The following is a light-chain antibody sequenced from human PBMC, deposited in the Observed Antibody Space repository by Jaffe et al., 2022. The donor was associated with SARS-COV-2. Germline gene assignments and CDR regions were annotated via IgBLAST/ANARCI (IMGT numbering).Light chain of an antibody. V-gene: IGLV2-8*01. CDR1: SSDVGAYNL. J-gene: IGLJ1*01. CDR2: EVS. CDR3: GAHAGSYNIYV. Sequence: QSALTQPPSASGSPGQSVTISCTGTSSDVGAYNLVSWYQQHPGKAPKLMIYEVSKRPSGVPDRFSGSKSGNTASLTVSGLQAEDEADYYCGAHAGSYNIYVFGTGTTVTV.